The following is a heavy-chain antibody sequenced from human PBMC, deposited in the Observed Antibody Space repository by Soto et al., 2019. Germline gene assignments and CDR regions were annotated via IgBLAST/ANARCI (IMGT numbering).Heavy chain of an antibody. J-gene: IGHJ6*02. CDR1: GFTFSSYG. D-gene: IGHD3-10*01. CDR2: IWYDGSNK. V-gene: IGHV3-33*01. CDR3: ARDPTYGSGSYGDYYGMDV. Sequence: GGSLRLSCAASGFTFSSYGMHWVRQAPGKGLEWVAVIWYDGSNKYYADSVKGRFTISRDNSKNTLYLQMNSLRAEDTAVYYCARDPTYGSGSYGDYYGMDVWGQGTTVTVSS.